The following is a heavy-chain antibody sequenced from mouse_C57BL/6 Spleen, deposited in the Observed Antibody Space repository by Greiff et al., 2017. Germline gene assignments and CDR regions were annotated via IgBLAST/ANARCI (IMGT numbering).Heavy chain of an antibody. J-gene: IGHJ2*01. CDR3: AREEYYSPFDD. V-gene: IGHV5-17*01. CDR1: GFTFSDYG. D-gene: IGHD1-1*01. CDR2: ISSGSSTI. Sequence: DVQLEESGGGLVKPGGSLKLSCAASGFTFSDYGMHWVRQAPEKGLEWVAYISSGSSTIYYADTVKGRFTISRDTAKNTLFLQMTSLRSEDTAMYYCAREEYYSPFDDWGQGTTLTVSS.